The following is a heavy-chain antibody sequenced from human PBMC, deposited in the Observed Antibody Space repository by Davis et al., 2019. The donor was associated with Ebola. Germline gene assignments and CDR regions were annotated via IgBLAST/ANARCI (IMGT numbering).Heavy chain of an antibody. CDR3: ARDRPAAIRSVNWFDP. D-gene: IGHD2-2*02. V-gene: IGHV1-18*01. Sequence: ASVKVSCKASGYTFTSYGISWVRQAPGQGLEWMGWISAYNGNTNYAQKLQGRVTMTTDTSRSTAYMELRSLRSDDTAVYYCARDRPAAIRSVNWFDPWGQGTLVTVSS. J-gene: IGHJ5*02. CDR2: ISAYNGNT. CDR1: GYTFTSYG.